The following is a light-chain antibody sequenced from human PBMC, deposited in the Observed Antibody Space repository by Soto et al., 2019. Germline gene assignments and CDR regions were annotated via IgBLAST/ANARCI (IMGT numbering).Light chain of an antibody. J-gene: IGLJ1*01. CDR1: STDVGGYNF. V-gene: IGLV2-11*01. Sequence: QSALTQPRSVSGSPGQSVTISCAGTSTDVGGYNFVSWYQQHPVKAPKLIIYDVSKRPSGVPDRFSGSKSGNTASLTISGLQAEDEADYFCCSYAGSYTYVFGTGTQLTVL. CDR2: DVS. CDR3: CSYAGSYTYV.